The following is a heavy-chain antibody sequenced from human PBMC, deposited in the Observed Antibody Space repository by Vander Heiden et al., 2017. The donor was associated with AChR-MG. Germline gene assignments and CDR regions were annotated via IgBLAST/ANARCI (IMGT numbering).Heavy chain of an antibody. CDR2: ISGSGGST. V-gene: IGHV3-23*01. D-gene: IGHD6-13*01. Sequence: PGGSLRLSCAASGFTFSSYAMSWVRQAPGKRLEWVSAISGSGGSTYYADSVKGRFTISRDNSKNTLYLQMNSLRAKDTAVYYCAKSVHRIAAAGTRYFDYWGQGTLVTVSS. J-gene: IGHJ4*02. CDR3: AKSVHRIAAAGTRYFDY. CDR1: GFTFSSYA.